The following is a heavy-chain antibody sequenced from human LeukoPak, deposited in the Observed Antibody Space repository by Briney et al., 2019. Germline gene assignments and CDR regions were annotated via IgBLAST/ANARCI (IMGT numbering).Heavy chain of an antibody. J-gene: IGHJ4*02. CDR1: GFTFDDYA. CDR3: AKARKPNSSSWYYFDY. V-gene: IGHV3-9*03. CDR2: ISWNSGSI. D-gene: IGHD6-13*01. Sequence: GGSLRLSCAASGFTFDDYAMHWVRQAPGKGLEWVSGISWNSGSIGYADSVKGRFTISRDNAKNSLYLQMNSLRAEDMALYYCAKARKPNSSSWYYFDYWGQGTLDTVSS.